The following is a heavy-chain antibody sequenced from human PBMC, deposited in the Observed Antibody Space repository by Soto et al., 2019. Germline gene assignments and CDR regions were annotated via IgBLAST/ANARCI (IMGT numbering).Heavy chain of an antibody. D-gene: IGHD6-19*01. CDR2: ISWNSGSI. Sequence: SLRLSCAASGFTFDDYAMHWVRQAPGKGLEWVSGISWNSGSIGYADSVKGRFTISRDNAKNSLYLQMNSLRAEDTALYYCAKGGRAVADTGYYYYSMDVWGQGTTVTVSS. CDR1: GFTFDDYA. V-gene: IGHV3-9*01. CDR3: AKGGRAVADTGYYYYSMDV. J-gene: IGHJ6*02.